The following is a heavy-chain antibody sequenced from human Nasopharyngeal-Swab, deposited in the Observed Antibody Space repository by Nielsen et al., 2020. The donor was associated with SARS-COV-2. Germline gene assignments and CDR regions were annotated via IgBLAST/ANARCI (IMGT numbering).Heavy chain of an antibody. D-gene: IGHD4-17*01. CDR3: ASSSDYGYYVRCAFDI. J-gene: IGHJ3*02. V-gene: IGHV3-43*01. CDR1: GFPLDDYT. Sequence: FAASGFPLDDYTMHRVRQAPGEGLEWVSLISWDCGSTYYEHSVKGRFTISRHNSKNSLYLQITSLRTEDLALYYCASSSDYGYYVRCAFDIWGQGTMVTVSS. CDR2: ISWDCGST.